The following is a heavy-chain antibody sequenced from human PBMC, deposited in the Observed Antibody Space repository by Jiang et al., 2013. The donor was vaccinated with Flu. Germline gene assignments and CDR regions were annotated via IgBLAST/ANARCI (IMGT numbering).Heavy chain of an antibody. CDR3: VRLQARQALDL. J-gene: IGHJ3*01. CDR2: IKQDESEK. V-gene: IGHV3-7*01. Sequence: VQPGGSLRLSCAASEFTLSNVWMSWVRQPPGKGLEWVANIKQDESEKYYVDSVKGRFTTSRDNTKNSLYLQMNSLRAEDTAVYYCVRLQARQALDLWGQGTMVTVSS. CDR1: EFTLSNVW.